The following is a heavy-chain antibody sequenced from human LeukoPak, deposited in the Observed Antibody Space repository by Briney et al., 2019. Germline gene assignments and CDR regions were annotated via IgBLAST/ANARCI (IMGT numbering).Heavy chain of an antibody. D-gene: IGHD3-9*01. CDR3: ARVIRYFDWLLDSDYFDY. Sequence: ASVKVSCKASGYTFTSYGISWVRQAPGQGLECMGWISAYNGNTNYAQKLQGRVTMTTDTSTSTAYMALRSLRSDDTAVYYCARVIRYFDWLLDSDYFDYWDQGTLVTVSS. CDR1: GYTFTSYG. CDR2: ISAYNGNT. J-gene: IGHJ4*02. V-gene: IGHV1-18*01.